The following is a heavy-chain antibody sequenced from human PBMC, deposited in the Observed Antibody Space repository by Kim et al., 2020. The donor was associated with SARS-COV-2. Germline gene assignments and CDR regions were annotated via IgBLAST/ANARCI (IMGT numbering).Heavy chain of an antibody. D-gene: IGHD3-22*01. J-gene: IGHJ4*02. V-gene: IGHV3-30*18. Sequence: GGSLRLSCAASGFTFSSYGMHWVRQAPGKGLEWVAVISYDGSNKYYADSVKGRFTISRDNSKNTLYLQMNSLRAEDTAVYYCAKAITYHYDSSGYYPFDYWGQGTLVTVSS. CDR3: AKAITYHYDSSGYYPFDY. CDR1: GFTFSSYG. CDR2: ISYDGSNK.